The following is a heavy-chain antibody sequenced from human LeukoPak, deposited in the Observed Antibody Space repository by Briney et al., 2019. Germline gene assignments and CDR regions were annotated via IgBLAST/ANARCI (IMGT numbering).Heavy chain of an antibody. CDR3: ARGEKASGSYGSYFDY. CDR1: GFTFSSYG. CDR2: IWYDGSNK. Sequence: GGSLRLSCAASGFTFSSYGMHWVRQAPGKGLEWVAVIWYDGSNKYYADSVKGRFTISRDNSKNTLYLQMNSLRAEDTAVYYCARGEKASGSYGSYFDYWGQGTLVTVSS. V-gene: IGHV3-33*01. D-gene: IGHD1-26*01. J-gene: IGHJ4*02.